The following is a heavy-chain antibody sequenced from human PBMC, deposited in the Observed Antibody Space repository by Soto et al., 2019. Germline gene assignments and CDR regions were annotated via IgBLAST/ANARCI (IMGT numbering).Heavy chain of an antibody. D-gene: IGHD3-22*01. Sequence: EVQLVESGGGLVKPGGSLRLSCAASGFTFNSYTMNWVRQAPGKGLELISSISDNSDYIFYADSVKGRFTISRDNAKRSLYLEMSSLRDDDTAVYYCARDHYSWDNTGYCLDLWGQGTLVSVSS. CDR3: ARDHYSWDNTGYCLDL. CDR1: GFTFNSYT. V-gene: IGHV3-21*01. J-gene: IGHJ5*02. CDR2: ISDNSDYI.